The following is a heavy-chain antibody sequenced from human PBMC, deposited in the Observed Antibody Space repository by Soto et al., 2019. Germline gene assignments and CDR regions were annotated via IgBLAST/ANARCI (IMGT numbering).Heavy chain of an antibody. CDR1: GFTFSSYG. Sequence: GGSLRLSCAASGFTFSSYGMHWVRKAPGKGLEWVAVISYDGSNKYYADSVKGRFTISRDNSKNTLYLQMNSLRAEDTAVYYCAKRTMVYAYYYYYGMDVWGQGTTVTVSS. V-gene: IGHV3-30*18. D-gene: IGHD2-8*01. J-gene: IGHJ6*02. CDR3: AKRTMVYAYYYYYGMDV. CDR2: ISYDGSNK.